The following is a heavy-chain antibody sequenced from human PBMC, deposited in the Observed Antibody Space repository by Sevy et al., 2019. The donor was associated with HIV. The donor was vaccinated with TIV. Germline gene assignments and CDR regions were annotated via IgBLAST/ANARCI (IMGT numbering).Heavy chain of an antibody. Sequence: ASVKVSCKVYGHTLNRLAMHWVRQAPGKGLEWMGSFDPEDGETFYAQKFRDRLTMTEDTSTDTAYMEVSSLRSEDTAVYYCAATKDYYEDSGSPFDYWGQGTLVTVSS. CDR2: FDPEDGET. CDR1: GHTLNRLA. CDR3: AATKDYYEDSGSPFDY. V-gene: IGHV1-24*01. J-gene: IGHJ4*02. D-gene: IGHD3-22*01.